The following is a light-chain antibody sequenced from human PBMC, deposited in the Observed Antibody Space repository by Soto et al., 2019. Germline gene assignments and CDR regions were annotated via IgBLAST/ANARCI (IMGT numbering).Light chain of an antibody. CDR2: EVN. CDR1: SSDVGRYNY. CDR3: SSYAGSNNVV. J-gene: IGLJ2*01. V-gene: IGLV2-8*01. Sequence: QSALTQPPSASVSPGQSVTVSCTGTSSDVGRYNYVSWYQQYPGKAPKFMIYEVNKRPSGVPDRFSGSKSGNTASLTVSGLQGEDEADYYCSSYAGSNNVVFGGGTKLTLL.